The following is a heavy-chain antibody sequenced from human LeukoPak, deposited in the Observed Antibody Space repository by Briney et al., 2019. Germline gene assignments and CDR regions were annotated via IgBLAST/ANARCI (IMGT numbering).Heavy chain of an antibody. CDR2: ISGSGGST. Sequence: GGSLRLSCAASGFTLSSYAMSWVRQGPGKGLEWVSAISGSGGSTYYADSVKGRFTISRDNSKNTLYLQMNSLRAEDTAVYYCARGSSLFDYWGQGTLVTVSS. CDR1: GFTLSSYA. D-gene: IGHD6-6*01. CDR3: ARGSSLFDY. J-gene: IGHJ4*02. V-gene: IGHV3-23*01.